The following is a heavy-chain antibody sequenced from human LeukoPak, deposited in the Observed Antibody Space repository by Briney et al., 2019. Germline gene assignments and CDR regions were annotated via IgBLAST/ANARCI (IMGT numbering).Heavy chain of an antibody. CDR2: ISAYNGNT. CDR3: ARVLAYCSSTSCHDY. Sequence: ASVKVSCKASGYTFTNYGVSWVRQAPGQGLEWMGWISAYNGNTDYAQEFQGRVTMITDTSTSTAYMELRSLRSDDTAVYYCARVLAYCSSTSCHDYWGQGTLVTVYS. CDR1: GYTFTNYG. J-gene: IGHJ4*02. D-gene: IGHD2-2*01. V-gene: IGHV1-18*01.